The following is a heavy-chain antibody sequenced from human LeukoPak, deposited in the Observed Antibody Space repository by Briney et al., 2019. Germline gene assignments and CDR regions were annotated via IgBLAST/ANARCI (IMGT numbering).Heavy chain of an antibody. V-gene: IGHV3-30-3*01. D-gene: IGHD5-18*01. CDR1: GFTLSRFA. Sequence: GGSLRLSCAASGFTLSRFAMHWVRQAPGKGLEWVASISYDGSPKYNADSVKGPFTISRDNPKSTLYLQINSLSPDDTAVYYCARDMGYNYGFFDSWGQGTLVTVSS. CDR3: ARDMGYNYGFFDS. J-gene: IGHJ4*02. CDR2: ISYDGSPK.